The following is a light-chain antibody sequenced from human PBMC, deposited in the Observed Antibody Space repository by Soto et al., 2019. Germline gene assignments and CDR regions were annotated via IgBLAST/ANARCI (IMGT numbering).Light chain of an antibody. CDR3: QQYNNWPPIT. J-gene: IGKJ5*01. V-gene: IGKV3-15*01. CDR2: VAS. CDR1: QSISTK. Sequence: EIVMTQSPATLSLSPGERATLSCRASQSISTKLAWYQQKPGQAPRLLIYVASTRATGIPARFSGSGSGTEFTLTISSLQSEDFAVYYCQQYNNWPPITFGQGTRLEIK.